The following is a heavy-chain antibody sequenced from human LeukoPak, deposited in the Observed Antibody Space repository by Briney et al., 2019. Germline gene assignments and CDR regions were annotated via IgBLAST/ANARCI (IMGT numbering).Heavy chain of an antibody. D-gene: IGHD6-13*01. J-gene: IGHJ4*02. CDR1: GFTFSSYS. V-gene: IGHV3-21*01. CDR3: AREVISSSWPHPDY. CDR2: ISSSSYI. Sequence: GGSLRLSCAASGFTFSSYSMNWVRQAPGKGLEWVSSISSSSYIYYADSVKGRFTISRDNAKNSLYLQMNSLRAEDTAVYYCAREVISSSWPHPDYWGQGTLVTVSS.